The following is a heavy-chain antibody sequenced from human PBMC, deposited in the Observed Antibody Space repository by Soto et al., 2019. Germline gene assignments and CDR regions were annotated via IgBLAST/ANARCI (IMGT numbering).Heavy chain of an antibody. CDR2: ISYDGSNK. J-gene: IGHJ4*02. V-gene: IGHV3-30*18. CDR3: AKTGRSYYFDY. Sequence: QVQLVESGGGVVQPGRSLRLFCAASGFTFSSYGMHWVRQAPGKGLEWVAVISYDGSNKYYADSVKGRFTISRDNSKNTLYLQMNSLRAEDTAVYYCAKTGRSYYFDYWGQGTLVTVSS. CDR1: GFTFSSYG.